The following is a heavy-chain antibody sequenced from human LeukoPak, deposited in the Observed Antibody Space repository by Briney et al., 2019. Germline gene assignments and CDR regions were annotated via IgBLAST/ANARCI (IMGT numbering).Heavy chain of an antibody. J-gene: IGHJ4*02. Sequence: GGSLRLSCAASGFTVDSNYLSWVRQAPGKGLEWVSTIYTGGNTYYAASVKGRFTISRDFPKNTVFLHMNSLRAEDTAMYYCARGDDSGYYDYFDYWGQGALVTVSS. V-gene: IGHV3-53*01. CDR1: GFTVDSNY. CDR3: ARGDDSGYYDYFDY. CDR2: IYTGGNT. D-gene: IGHD3-22*01.